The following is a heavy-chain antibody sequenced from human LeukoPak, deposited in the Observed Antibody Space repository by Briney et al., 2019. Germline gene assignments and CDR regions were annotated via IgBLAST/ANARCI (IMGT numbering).Heavy chain of an antibody. Sequence: PSQTLSLTCTVSGGSISSGGYYWSWTRQHPGKGLEWIGYIYYSGSTYYNPSLKSRVTISVDTSKNQFSLKLSSVTAADTAVYYCARDHYIPYYYDSSGYRPYYYYGMDVWGQGTTVTVSS. J-gene: IGHJ6*02. CDR2: IYYSGST. CDR3: ARDHYIPYYYDSSGYRPYYYYGMDV. D-gene: IGHD3-22*01. V-gene: IGHV4-31*03. CDR1: GGSISSGGYY.